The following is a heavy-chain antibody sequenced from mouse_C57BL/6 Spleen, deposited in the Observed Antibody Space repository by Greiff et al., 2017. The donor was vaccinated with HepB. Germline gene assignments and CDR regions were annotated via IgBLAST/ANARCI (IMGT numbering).Heavy chain of an antibody. CDR2: IYPGDGDT. V-gene: IGHV1-80*01. CDR3: ARSYDYEYYYAMDD. J-gene: IGHJ4*01. Sequence: VQLQQSGAELVKPGASVKISCKASGYAFSSYWMNWVKQRPGKGLEWIGQIYPGDGDTNYNGKFKGKATLTADKSSSTAYMQLSSLTSEDSAVYFCARSYDYEYYYAMDDWGQGTSDTVFS. D-gene: IGHD2-4*01. CDR1: GYAFSSYW.